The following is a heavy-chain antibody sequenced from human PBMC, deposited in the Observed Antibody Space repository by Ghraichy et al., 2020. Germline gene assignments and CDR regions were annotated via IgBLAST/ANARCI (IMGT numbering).Heavy chain of an antibody. D-gene: IGHD2-15*01. Sequence: GGSLRLSCAASGFTFSSYSMNWVRQAPGKGLEWVSYITSSSGTIYYVDSVKGRFTISRDNAKNSLYLQMNSLRDEDTAVYYCAFSCYVDYYYGLDVWGQGTTVTVSS. CDR3: AFSCYVDYYYGLDV. V-gene: IGHV3-48*02. J-gene: IGHJ6*02. CDR2: ITSSSGTI. CDR1: GFTFSSYS.